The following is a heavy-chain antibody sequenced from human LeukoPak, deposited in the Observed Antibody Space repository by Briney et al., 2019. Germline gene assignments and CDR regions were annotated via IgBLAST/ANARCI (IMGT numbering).Heavy chain of an antibody. J-gene: IGHJ3*02. CDR2: IYHSGST. D-gene: IGHD6-13*01. Sequence: SETLSLTCTISGYSISSGYYWGWIRQPPGKGLEWIGSIYHSGSTYYNPSLKSRVTISVDTSKNQFSLKLSSVTAADTAVYYCASSTIAAALDAFDIWGQGTMVTVSS. CDR1: GYSISSGYY. V-gene: IGHV4-38-2*02. CDR3: ASSTIAAALDAFDI.